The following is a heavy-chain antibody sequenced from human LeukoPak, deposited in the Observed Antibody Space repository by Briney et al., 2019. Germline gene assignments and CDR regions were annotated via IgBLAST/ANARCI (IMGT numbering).Heavy chain of an antibody. CDR2: IYYSGST. J-gene: IGHJ3*02. Sequence: SETLSLTCTVPGGSISSYYWSWIRQPPGKGLEWIGYIYYSGSTNYNPSLKSRVTISVDTSKNQFSLKLSSVTAADTAVYYCARDTGRITIFGVVIASGAFDIWGQGTMVTVSS. V-gene: IGHV4-59*01. D-gene: IGHD3-3*01. CDR3: ARDTGRITIFGVVIASGAFDI. CDR1: GGSISSYY.